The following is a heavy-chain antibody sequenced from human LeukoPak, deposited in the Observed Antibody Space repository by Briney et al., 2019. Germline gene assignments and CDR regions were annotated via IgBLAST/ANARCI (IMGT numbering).Heavy chain of an antibody. J-gene: IGHJ1*01. D-gene: IGHD6-13*01. CDR3: AKDLHSSSWYNYFQH. CDR2: NSDSGGST. V-gene: IGHV3-23*01. CDR1: GFTFSSYA. Sequence: PGGSLRLSCAASGFTFSSYAMSWVRQAPGKGLEWVSANSDSGGSTYYADSVTGRFTISRDNSMNTLYLQMNSLRAEDTAVYYCAKDLHSSSWYNYFQHWGQGTLVTVSS.